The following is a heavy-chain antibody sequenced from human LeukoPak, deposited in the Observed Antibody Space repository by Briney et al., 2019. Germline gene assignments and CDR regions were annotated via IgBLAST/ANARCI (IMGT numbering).Heavy chain of an antibody. CDR1: GDSTSNFY. Sequence: SETLSLTCTVSGDSTSNFYWNWIRQSPGKGLEWIGNIHYSGSSVYNPSLKSRGTISIDTSRRQFFLKLNSVTAADTAVYFCVLAPNSNWFDFWGPGTLVTVSS. CDR2: IHYSGSS. J-gene: IGHJ5*01. V-gene: IGHV4-59*03. CDR3: VLAPNSNWFDF. D-gene: IGHD2-8*01.